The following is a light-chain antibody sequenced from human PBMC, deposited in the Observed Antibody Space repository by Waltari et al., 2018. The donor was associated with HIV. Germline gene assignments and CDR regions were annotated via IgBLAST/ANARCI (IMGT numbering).Light chain of an antibody. CDR1: QSRLNSDDGNTL. J-gene: IGKJ2*01. Sequence: DIVMTQTPLSLPVIPGEPASISCRSSQSRLNSDDGNTLFDWYLQRPGPSPQLLFYTLSYRAFRVPDMFRGSGSGTDFTLKISRVEAEDVGVYYCMQRIEFPYTFGHGPKLEIK. V-gene: IGKV2-40*01. CDR2: TLS. CDR3: MQRIEFPYT.